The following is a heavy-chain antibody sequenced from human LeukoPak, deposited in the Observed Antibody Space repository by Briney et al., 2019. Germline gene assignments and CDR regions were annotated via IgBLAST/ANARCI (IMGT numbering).Heavy chain of an antibody. J-gene: IGHJ6*03. D-gene: IGHD2-2*01. CDR1: GFTFSSYS. CDR3: ATAGRCTANTCYGYMDV. V-gene: IGHV3-21*01. CDR2: ISSSSSYI. Sequence: GGSLRLSCAASGFTFSSYSMNWVRQTPGTGLEWVSSISSSSSYIYYADLVKGRFTISRDNANNSLHLQMNSLRAEDTAVYFCATAGRCTANTCYGYMDVWGKGTTVTVSS.